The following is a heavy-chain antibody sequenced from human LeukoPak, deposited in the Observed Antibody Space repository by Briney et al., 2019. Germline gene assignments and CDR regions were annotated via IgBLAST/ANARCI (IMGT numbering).Heavy chain of an antibody. CDR1: GFTFSKYS. CDR3: ARVSHGAFDI. J-gene: IGHJ3*02. Sequence: GGSLRLSCSASGFTFSKYSMSWVRQAPGKGLEWVSSISSSSSYIYYADSVKGRFTISRDNAKNSLYLQMNSLRAEDTAVYYCARVSHGAFDIWGQGTMVTVSS. V-gene: IGHV3-21*01. CDR2: ISSSSSYI.